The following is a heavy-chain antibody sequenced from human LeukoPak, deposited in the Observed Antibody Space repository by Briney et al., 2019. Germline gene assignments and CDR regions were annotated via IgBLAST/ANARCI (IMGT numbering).Heavy chain of an antibody. Sequence: SETLSLTCTVSGGSISSYYWSWIRQPAGKGLEWIGRIYTSGSTNYNPSLKSRVTMSVDTSKNQFSLKLSSVTAADTAVYYCAREGYRQQLTYYYYYMDVWGKGTTVTISS. CDR2: IYTSGST. J-gene: IGHJ6*03. V-gene: IGHV4-4*07. D-gene: IGHD6-13*01. CDR3: AREGYRQQLTYYYYYMDV. CDR1: GGSISSYY.